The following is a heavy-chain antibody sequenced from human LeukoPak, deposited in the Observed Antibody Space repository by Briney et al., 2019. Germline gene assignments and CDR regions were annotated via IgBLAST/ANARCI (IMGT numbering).Heavy chain of an antibody. D-gene: IGHD5-18*01. CDR3: ARGGYSYGSFRLYFDY. CDR1: GYSISSGYY. CDR2: MYHSGST. Sequence: PSETLSLTCTVSGYSISSGYYWGWIRQPPGKGLEWIGGMYHSGSTYYIPSLKRRVTISVDTSKNQFSLKLRSVTAADTAVYYCARGGYSYGSFRLYFDYWGQGTLVTVSS. V-gene: IGHV4-38-2*02. J-gene: IGHJ4*02.